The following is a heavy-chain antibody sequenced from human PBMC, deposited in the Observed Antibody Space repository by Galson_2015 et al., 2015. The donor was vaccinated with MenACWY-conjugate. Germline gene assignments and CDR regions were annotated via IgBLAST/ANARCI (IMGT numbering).Heavy chain of an antibody. Sequence: SLRLSCAASGYTFSTYGMTWVRQAPGKGLEWVSSISSSGGRPYYADSVKGRFTISRDNSKNTLYLQINNLRAEDTAVYYCARDRPDYDVLTGSFEYWGQGTLVTVSS. J-gene: IGHJ4*02. CDR3: ARDRPDYDVLTGSFEY. CDR2: ISSSGGRP. V-gene: IGHV3-23*01. CDR1: GYTFSTYG. D-gene: IGHD3-9*01.